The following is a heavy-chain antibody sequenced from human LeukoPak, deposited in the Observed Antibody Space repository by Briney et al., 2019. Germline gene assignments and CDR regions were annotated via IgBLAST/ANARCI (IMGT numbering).Heavy chain of an antibody. J-gene: IGHJ3*02. CDR1: GGSISSGGYS. Sequence: SQTLSLTCAVSGGSISSGGYSWSWIRQPPGKGLEWIAYMYHSGTTHYNPSLKSRVTISVDRSKNQFSLKLSSVTAADTAVYYCVRGYYYDSSGYWVRAFDIWGQGTMVTVSS. CDR2: MYHSGTT. D-gene: IGHD3-22*01. CDR3: VRGYYYDSSGYWVRAFDI. V-gene: IGHV4-30-2*01.